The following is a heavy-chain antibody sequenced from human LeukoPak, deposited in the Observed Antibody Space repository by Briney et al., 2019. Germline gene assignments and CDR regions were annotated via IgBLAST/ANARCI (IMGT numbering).Heavy chain of an antibody. CDR3: AAVQGGYVLGYYYMDV. D-gene: IGHD5-12*01. J-gene: IGHJ6*03. Sequence: ASVKVSCKVSGYTLTELSMHWVRQAPGKGLEWMGGFDPEDGETIYAQKFQGRVTMTEDTSTDTAYMELSSLRSEDTAVYYCAAVQGGYVLGYYYMDVWGKGTTVTVSS. CDR2: FDPEDGET. V-gene: IGHV1-24*01. CDR1: GYTLTELS.